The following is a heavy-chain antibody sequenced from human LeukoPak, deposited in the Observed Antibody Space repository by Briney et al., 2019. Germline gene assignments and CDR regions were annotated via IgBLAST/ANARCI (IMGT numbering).Heavy chain of an antibody. V-gene: IGHV4-39*01. D-gene: IGHD2-21*02. Sequence: PSETLSLTCTVSGGSISSSSYYWGWIRQPPGKGLEWIGSIYYSGSTYYNPSLKSRITISVDTPKNPFSLNLSSVTAADTAVYYCARHTPLLTEGFDYWGQGTLVTVSS. CDR1: GGSISSSSYY. CDR3: ARHTPLLTEGFDY. CDR2: IYYSGST. J-gene: IGHJ4*02.